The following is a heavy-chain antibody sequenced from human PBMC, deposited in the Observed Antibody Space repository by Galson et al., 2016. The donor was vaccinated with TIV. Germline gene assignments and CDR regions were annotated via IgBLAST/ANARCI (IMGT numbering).Heavy chain of an antibody. V-gene: IGHV3-23*01. Sequence: SLRLSCAAPRFIFSNYAMNWVRQAPGKGLEWVSGISGSGDNTYYADSVKGRFTISRDNSKNTVYLQMNSLRAEDTAVYYCAKEETGDAYDIWGRGTMVTVSS. CDR1: RFIFSNYA. D-gene: IGHD7-27*01. J-gene: IGHJ3*02. CDR3: AKEETGDAYDI. CDR2: ISGSGDNT.